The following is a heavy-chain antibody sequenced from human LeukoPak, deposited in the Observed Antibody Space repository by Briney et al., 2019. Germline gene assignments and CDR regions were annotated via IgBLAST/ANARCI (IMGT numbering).Heavy chain of an antibody. D-gene: IGHD6-13*01. CDR3: ARDSSSWYRYYFDY. J-gene: IGHJ4*02. Sequence: ASVKVSCKASGYTFISYGISWVRQAPGQGLEWIGWISGNNGNTNYAQKLQGRVTMTTDTSTSTAYMELRSLRSDDTAVYYCARDSSSWYRYYFDYWGQGTLVTVSS. CDR1: GYTFISYG. V-gene: IGHV1-18*01. CDR2: ISGNNGNT.